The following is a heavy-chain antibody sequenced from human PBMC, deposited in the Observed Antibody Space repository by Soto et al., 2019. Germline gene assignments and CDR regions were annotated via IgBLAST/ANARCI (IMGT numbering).Heavy chain of an antibody. CDR3: GRGRIPWDV. CDR2: IKQGGSEK. Sequence: EVQMVESGGGLVQPGGSLRLSCAASGFTFSTSWMSWVRQAPGKGLEWVANIKQGGSEKYYVDSVKGRFTISRDDARNSLYLQMNSLRVEDTAVYYCGRGRIPWDVWGHGTTVTVSS. V-gene: IGHV3-7*01. J-gene: IGHJ6*02. CDR1: GFTFSTSW.